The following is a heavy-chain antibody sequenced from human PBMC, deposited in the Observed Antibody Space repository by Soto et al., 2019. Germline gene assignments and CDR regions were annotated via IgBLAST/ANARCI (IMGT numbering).Heavy chain of an antibody. V-gene: IGHV4-61*01. Sequence: SETLSLTCTVSGGSVSSGSYDWSWIRQPPGKGLEWIGYIYYSGSTNYNPSLKSRVTISVDTSKNQFSLKLSSVTAADTAVYYCARDRSAQHLLAPCGQGTLVTVSS. J-gene: IGHJ5*02. D-gene: IGHD5-18*01. CDR1: GGSVSSGSYD. CDR3: ARDRSAQHLLAP. CDR2: IYYSGST.